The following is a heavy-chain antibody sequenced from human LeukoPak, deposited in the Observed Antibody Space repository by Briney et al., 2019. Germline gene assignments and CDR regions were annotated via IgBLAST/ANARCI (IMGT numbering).Heavy chain of an antibody. CDR2: IYYSGST. D-gene: IGHD6-19*01. J-gene: IGHJ5*02. CDR3: ARAGYSSGRYREDWFDP. Sequence: QTLSLTCTVSGGSISSGGYYWSWIRQPPGKGLEWIGYIYYSGSTYYNPSLKSRVTISIDTSKNQFSLKLSSVTAADTAVYYCARAGYSSGRYREDWFDPWGQGTLVTVSP. V-gene: IGHV4-30-4*01. CDR1: GGSISSGGYY.